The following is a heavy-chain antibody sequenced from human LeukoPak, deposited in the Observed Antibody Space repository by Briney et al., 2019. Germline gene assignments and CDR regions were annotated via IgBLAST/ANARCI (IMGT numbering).Heavy chain of an antibody. Sequence: SETLSLTCTVSGYSISSGYYWAWIRQPPGKGLEWIGNIYHTGSTYYNPSLKSRVTMSEDTSKNQFSLKLSSVTAADTAVYYCARVVFGYFDYWGQGILVTVSS. V-gene: IGHV4-38-2*02. CDR2: IYHTGST. CDR3: ARVVFGYFDY. J-gene: IGHJ4*02. D-gene: IGHD3-10*01. CDR1: GYSISSGYY.